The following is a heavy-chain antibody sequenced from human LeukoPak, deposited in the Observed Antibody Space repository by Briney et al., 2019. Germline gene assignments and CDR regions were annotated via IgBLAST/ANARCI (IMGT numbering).Heavy chain of an antibody. CDR3: ARRRRVGANNWFDP. D-gene: IGHD1-26*01. CDR2: MNPNSGNT. V-gene: IGHV1-8*01. CDR1: GYTFTSYD. Sequence: ASVKVSCKASGYTFTSYDINWVRQATGQGLEWMGWMNPNSGNTGNAQKFQGRVTMTRNTSISTAYMELSSLRSEDTAVYYCARRRRVGANNWFDPWGQGTLVTVSS. J-gene: IGHJ5*02.